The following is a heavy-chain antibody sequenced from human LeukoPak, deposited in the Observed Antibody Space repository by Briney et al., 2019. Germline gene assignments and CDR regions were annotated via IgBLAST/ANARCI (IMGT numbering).Heavy chain of an antibody. CDR2: ITASDYTT. D-gene: IGHD4-17*01. CDR1: GFIFREYA. Sequence: PGGSLRLSCAASGFIFREYAMTWVRQAPGKGLEWVSSITASDYTTYADSVKGRFTISRDNSKNTLYLQMDSLRGGDTALYHCARDPNGDYIGAFDNWGQGTMVTVSS. V-gene: IGHV3-23*01. J-gene: IGHJ3*02. CDR3: ARDPNGDYIGAFDN.